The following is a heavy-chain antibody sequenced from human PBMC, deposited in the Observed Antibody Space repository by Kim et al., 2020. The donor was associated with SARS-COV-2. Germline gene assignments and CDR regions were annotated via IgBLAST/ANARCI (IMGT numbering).Heavy chain of an antibody. CDR3: ARGSGSYYIH. Sequence: GGSLRLSCAASGFTFSSYWMSWVRQAPGKGLEWVANVKQDGSERNYVDSVKGRFTISRDNAKNSLYLQMDSLRAEDTAVYYCARGSGSYYIHWGQGTLVTFSS. V-gene: IGHV3-7*01. D-gene: IGHD3-10*01. J-gene: IGHJ4*02. CDR1: GFTFSSYW. CDR2: VKQDGSER.